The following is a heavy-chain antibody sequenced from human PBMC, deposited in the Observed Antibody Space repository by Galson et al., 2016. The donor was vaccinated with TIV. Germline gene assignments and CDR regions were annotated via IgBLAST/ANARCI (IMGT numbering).Heavy chain of an antibody. CDR3: ASHGYDFWNGQDYFFYGMDG. D-gene: IGHD3-3*01. V-gene: IGHV5-51*03. Sequence: QSGAEVKKPGESLKIACKTSGYKFSTYWMSWVRQMPGKGPEWVGHIYPGDSDTRYSPSFQGHVTISADKSIDTAYLQWGSLKASDSAIYYCASHGYDFWNGQDYFFYGMDGWGQGTTVTVS. J-gene: IGHJ6*02. CDR2: IYPGDSDT. CDR1: GYKFSTYW.